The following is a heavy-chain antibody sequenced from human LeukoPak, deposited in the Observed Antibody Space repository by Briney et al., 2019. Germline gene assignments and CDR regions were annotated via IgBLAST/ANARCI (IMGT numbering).Heavy chain of an antibody. J-gene: IGHJ3*02. V-gene: IGHV1-3*01. CDR2: VSASSGNT. CDR3: ARYCSSTSCYDAFDI. CDR1: GYTFTSYA. Sequence: ASVKVSCKASGYTFTSYAMHWVRQAPGQGLEWMGWVSASSGNTKYSQKFQGRVTITRDTSASTAYMELSSLRSEDTAVYYCARYCSSTSCYDAFDIWGQGTMVTVSS. D-gene: IGHD2-2*01.